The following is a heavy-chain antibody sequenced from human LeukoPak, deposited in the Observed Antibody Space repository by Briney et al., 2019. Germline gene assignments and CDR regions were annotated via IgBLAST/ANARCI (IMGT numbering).Heavy chain of an antibody. J-gene: IGHJ5*02. Sequence: GESLKISCKGSGYSFTSYWIGWVRQMPGKGLEWMGIIYPGDSDTRYSPSFQGQVTISADKSISTAYLQWSSLKASDTAMYYCARQYSSGWYGGWFDPWGQGTLVTVSS. CDR1: GYSFTSYW. CDR2: IYPGDSDT. D-gene: IGHD6-19*01. CDR3: ARQYSSGWYGGWFDP. V-gene: IGHV5-51*01.